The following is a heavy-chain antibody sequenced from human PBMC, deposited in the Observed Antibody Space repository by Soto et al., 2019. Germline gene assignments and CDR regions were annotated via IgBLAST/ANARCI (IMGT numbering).Heavy chain of an antibody. CDR1: GGSISSGGYY. J-gene: IGHJ6*02. CDR3: ARVWGGQLLYRGYNYGMDV. D-gene: IGHD2-2*02. Sequence: PWETLAVTCTVSGGSISSGGYYWSWIRQHPGKGLEWIGYIYYSGSTYYNPSLKSRVTISVDTSKNQFSLKLSSVTAADTAVYYCARVWGGQLLYRGYNYGMDVRGQGTTVTVSS. CDR2: IYYSGST. V-gene: IGHV4-31*03.